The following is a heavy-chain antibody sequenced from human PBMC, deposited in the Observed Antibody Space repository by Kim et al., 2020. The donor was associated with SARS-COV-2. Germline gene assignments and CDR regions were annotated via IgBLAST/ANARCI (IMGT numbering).Heavy chain of an antibody. CDR3: AVKGDSGYGPEDYFDY. V-gene: IGHV4-31*03. J-gene: IGHJ4*02. CDR1: GGSISSGGYY. CDR2: IYYSGST. D-gene: IGHD5-12*01. Sequence: SETLSLTCTVSGGSISSGGYYWSWIRQHPGKGLEWIGYIYYSGSTYYNPSLKSRVTISVDTSKNQFSLKLSSVTAADTAVYYCAVKGDSGYGPEDYFDYWGQGTLVTVSS.